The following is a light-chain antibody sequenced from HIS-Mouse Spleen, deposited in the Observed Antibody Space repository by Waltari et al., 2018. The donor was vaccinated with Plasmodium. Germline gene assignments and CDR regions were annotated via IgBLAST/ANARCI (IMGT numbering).Light chain of an antibody. J-gene: IGKJ3*01. CDR3: QQYNNWSFT. V-gene: IGKV3-15*01. Sequence: EIVMTQSPATLSVSPGERATLSCRASQSVSSNLAWYQQKPGQAPRLLIYGASTRATGIPARCSGSGAATEFTITISSLQYEDVAVYYCQQYNNWSFTFGPGTKVDIK. CDR1: QSVSSN. CDR2: GAS.